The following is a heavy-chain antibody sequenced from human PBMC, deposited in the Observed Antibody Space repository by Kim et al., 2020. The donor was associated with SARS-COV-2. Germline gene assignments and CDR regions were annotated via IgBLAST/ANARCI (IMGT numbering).Heavy chain of an antibody. V-gene: IGHV3-23*01. CDR2: ISSSGGST. Sequence: GGSLRLSCVGSGFIFSNHDMSWVRQAPGKGLEWVLLISSSGGSTYTADSVKGRFTISRDNSKNALYLQMNSLRAEDTAVYYCAKGHTGQLVHFCPDWWGQGTLVTVSS. D-gene: IGHD6-13*01. J-gene: IGHJ4*02. CDR1: GFIFSNHD. CDR3: AKGHTGQLVHFCPDW.